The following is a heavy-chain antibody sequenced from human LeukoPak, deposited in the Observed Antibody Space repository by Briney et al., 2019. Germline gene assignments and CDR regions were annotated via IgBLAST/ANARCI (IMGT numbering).Heavy chain of an antibody. V-gene: IGHV4-59*01. CDR1: GGSISSYY. J-gene: IGHJ4*02. CDR2: IYYSGST. D-gene: IGHD1-26*01. CDR3: ARVSYSGSYHPYYFDY. Sequence: PSETLSLTCTVSGGSISSYYWSWIRQPPGKGLEWIGYIYYSGSTSYNPSLKSRVTISVDTSKNQFSLKLSSVTAADTAVYYCARVSYSGSYHPYYFDYWGQGTLVTVSS.